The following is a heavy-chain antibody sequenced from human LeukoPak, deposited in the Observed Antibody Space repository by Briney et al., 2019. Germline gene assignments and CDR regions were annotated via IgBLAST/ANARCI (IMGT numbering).Heavy chain of an antibody. V-gene: IGHV3-30*03. CDR2: ISYDGSNK. CDR3: ASTLRMDV. J-gene: IGHJ6*02. Sequence: RTGGSLRLSCAASGFTFSSYGMHWVRQAPGKGLEWVAVISYDGSNKYYADSVKGRFTISRDNSKNTLYLQMNSLRAEDTAVYYCASTLRMDVWGQGTTVTVSS. CDR1: GFTFSSYG.